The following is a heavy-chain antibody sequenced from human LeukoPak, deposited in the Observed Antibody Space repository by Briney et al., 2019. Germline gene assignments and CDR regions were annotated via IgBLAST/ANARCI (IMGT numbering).Heavy chain of an antibody. J-gene: IGHJ5*02. CDR1: GYTFTGYY. D-gene: IGHD7-27*01. CDR2: INPYNGDT. V-gene: IGHV1-18*04. Sequence: ASVKVSCKASGYTFTGYYMHWVRQAPGQGLEWMGWINPYNGDTSYALKLQGRLTMTTDTPTSTAYMELRSLKSDDTAVYYCATCTSKNWGIFWDPWGQGTLFSVS. CDR3: ATCTSKNWGIFWDP.